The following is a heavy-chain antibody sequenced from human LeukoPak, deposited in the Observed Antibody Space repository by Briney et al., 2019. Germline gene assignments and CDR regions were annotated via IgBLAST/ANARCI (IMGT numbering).Heavy chain of an antibody. V-gene: IGHV1-69*01. CDR1: RGTFSSYA. J-gene: IGHJ3*02. Sequence: SVTVSCKASRGTFSSYAISWVRQAPGQGLEWMGGIIPIFGTANYAQKFQGRVTITADESTSTAYMELSSLRSEDTAVYYCARVGATYDAFDIWGQGTMVTVSS. D-gene: IGHD1-26*01. CDR2: IIPIFGTA. CDR3: ARVGATYDAFDI.